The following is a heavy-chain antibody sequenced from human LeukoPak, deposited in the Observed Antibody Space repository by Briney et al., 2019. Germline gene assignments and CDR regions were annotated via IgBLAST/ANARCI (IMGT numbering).Heavy chain of an antibody. D-gene: IGHD3-10*01. V-gene: IGHV4-34*01. J-gene: IGHJ3*02. CDR2: INHSGST. CDR3: AGESGLDPYHDAFDI. CDR1: GGSFSGYY. Sequence: MSSETLSLTCAVYGGSFSGYYWSWIRQPPGKGLEWIGEINHSGSTNYNPSLKSRVTISVDTSKNQFSLKLSSVTAADTAVYYCAGESGLDPYHDAFDIWGQGTMVTVSS.